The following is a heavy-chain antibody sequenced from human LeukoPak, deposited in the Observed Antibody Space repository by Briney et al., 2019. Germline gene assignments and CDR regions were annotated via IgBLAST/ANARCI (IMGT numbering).Heavy chain of an antibody. Sequence: SETLSLTCTVSGGSISSSTFYWGWIRQPPGKGLEWIGSIYYSGSTYYNPSLKSRVTISVDTSKNQFSLKLTSVTAADTAIYYCAREYGFMTTVFHAFDIWGQGTMVTVSS. V-gene: IGHV4-39*07. J-gene: IGHJ3*02. CDR2: IYYSGST. CDR3: AREYGFMTTVFHAFDI. CDR1: GGSISSSTFY. D-gene: IGHD4-17*01.